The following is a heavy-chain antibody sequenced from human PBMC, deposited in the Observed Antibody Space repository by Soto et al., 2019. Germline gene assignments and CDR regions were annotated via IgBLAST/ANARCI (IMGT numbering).Heavy chain of an antibody. V-gene: IGHV4-39*01. Sequence: PSETLSLTCLVSGSSITNTYYWGWVRRPPGKGLEWVGSIYYTGSTYYSPSLKSRVTISIDTSKNQFSLKLSSVTAADTALYYCARHATYCGGYCHDVFGVWGQGTMVTVSS. CDR2: IYYTGST. J-gene: IGHJ3*01. CDR3: ARHATYCGGYCHDVFGV. CDR1: GSSITNTYY. D-gene: IGHD2-21*01.